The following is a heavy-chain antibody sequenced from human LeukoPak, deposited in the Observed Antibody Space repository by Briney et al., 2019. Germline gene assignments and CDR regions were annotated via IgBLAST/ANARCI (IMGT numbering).Heavy chain of an antibody. CDR2: VSGSGDNT. CDR3: ARSLGTVTTALLGY. V-gene: IGHV3-23*01. CDR1: GFTFTNIA. J-gene: IGHJ4*02. Sequence: GGSLRLSCAASGFTFTNIAMSWVRQAPGKGLEWVSSVSGSGDNTYYADSVKGRFTISRDDSKNTLYLQMNSLRAEDTAVYYCARSLGTVTTALLGYWGQGTLVTVSS. D-gene: IGHD4-17*01.